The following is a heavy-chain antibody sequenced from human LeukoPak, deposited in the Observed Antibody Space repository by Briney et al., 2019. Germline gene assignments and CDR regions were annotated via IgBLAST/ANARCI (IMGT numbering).Heavy chain of an antibody. V-gene: IGHV3-20*01. CDR3: ARPLTTVTTTLGY. CDR2: INWNGGST. CDR1: GFTFDDYG. D-gene: IGHD4-17*01. Sequence: GGSLRLSCAASGFTFDDYGMSWVRQAPGKGQEWVSGINWNGGSTGYADSVKGRFTISRDNAKNSLYLQMNSLRAEDTALYHCARPLTTVTTTLGYWGQGTLVTVSS. J-gene: IGHJ4*02.